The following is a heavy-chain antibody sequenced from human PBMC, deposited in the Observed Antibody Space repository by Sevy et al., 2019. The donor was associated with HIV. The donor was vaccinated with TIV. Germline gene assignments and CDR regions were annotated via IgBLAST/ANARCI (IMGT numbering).Heavy chain of an antibody. V-gene: IGHV4-39*01. CDR2: IYYSGST. J-gene: IGHJ5*02. CDR3: AVITIFGVVTDNWFDP. CDR1: GGSISSSSYY. D-gene: IGHD3-3*01. Sequence: SETLSLTCTVSGGSISSSSYYWGWLRQPPGKGLVWIGSIYYSGSTYYNPSLKSRVTISVDTSKNQVSLKLSSVTAADTAGYYCAVITIFGVVTDNWFDPWGQGTRVTVSS.